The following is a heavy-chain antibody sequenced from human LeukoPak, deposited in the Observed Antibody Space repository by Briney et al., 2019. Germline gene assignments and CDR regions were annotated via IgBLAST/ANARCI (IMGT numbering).Heavy chain of an antibody. CDR3: ARDGSTTYYYYYYMDV. D-gene: IGHD5/OR15-5a*01. CDR2: IDASGST. CDR1: GASVSSYY. V-gene: IGHV4-4*07. J-gene: IGHJ6*03. Sequence: SETLSLTCTVSGASVSSYYWIWIRQPAGRGLEWIGRIDASGSTNYNPSLKSRVTMSVDSSKNQFSLKLSSVTAADTAVYYCARDGSTTYYYYYYMDVWGKGTTVTVSS.